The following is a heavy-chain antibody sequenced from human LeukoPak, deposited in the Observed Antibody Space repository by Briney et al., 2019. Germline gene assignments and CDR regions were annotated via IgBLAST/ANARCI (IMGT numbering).Heavy chain of an antibody. Sequence: GGSLRLSCAAPGFTFSSYAMSWVRQAPGKGLEWVSSISYSGGGTYYADSVKGRFTISRDNSKNTLYLQINSLTAEDTAVYYCAKVSVGATRGAFDYWGQGTLVTVSS. D-gene: IGHD1-26*01. CDR2: ISYSGGGT. J-gene: IGHJ4*02. CDR1: GFTFSSYA. CDR3: AKVSVGATRGAFDY. V-gene: IGHV3-23*01.